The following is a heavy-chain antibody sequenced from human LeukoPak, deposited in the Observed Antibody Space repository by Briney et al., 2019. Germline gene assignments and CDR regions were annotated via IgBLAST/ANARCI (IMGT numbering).Heavy chain of an antibody. CDR2: INEDGSEK. CDR1: GFTFTNYW. J-gene: IGHJ5*02. Sequence: GGSLRLSCAASGFTFTNYWMIWVRQAPGKGLEWVANINEDGSEKYYVGSVEGRFTISRDNAKNSVFLQMNSLRADDTAMYYCASSSYSCSSSWGQGTLVSVSS. V-gene: IGHV3-7*01. CDR3: ASSSYSCSSS. D-gene: IGHD6-6*01.